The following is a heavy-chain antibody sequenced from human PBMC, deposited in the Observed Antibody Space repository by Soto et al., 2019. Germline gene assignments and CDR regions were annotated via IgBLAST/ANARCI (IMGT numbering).Heavy chain of an antibody. J-gene: IGHJ4*02. CDR2: IFYSGST. CDR1: GGSISGHY. D-gene: IGHD6-19*01. Sequence: LSLTCSVSGGSISGHYWTWIRQSPGKGLEWIGYIFYSGSTNYNPSLKSRVTISVDTSKNQFSLKMSSVTAADTAVYYCARVGSSGWSPDYWGRGTLVTVSS. V-gene: IGHV4-59*11. CDR3: ARVGSSGWSPDY.